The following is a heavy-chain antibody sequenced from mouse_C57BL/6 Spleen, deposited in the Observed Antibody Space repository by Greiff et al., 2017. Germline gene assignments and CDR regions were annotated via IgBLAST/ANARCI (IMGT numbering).Heavy chain of an antibody. Sequence: EVMLVESGGGLVQPGGSMKLSCVASGFTFSNYWMNWVRQSPEKGLEWVAQIRLKSDNYATHYAESVKGGFTISRDDSKSSVYLQMNNLRAEDTGIYYCTDDYGAWFAYWGQGTLVTVSA. CDR3: TDDYGAWFAY. CDR1: GFTFSNYW. D-gene: IGHD2-4*01. J-gene: IGHJ3*01. CDR2: IRLKSDNYAT. V-gene: IGHV6-3*01.